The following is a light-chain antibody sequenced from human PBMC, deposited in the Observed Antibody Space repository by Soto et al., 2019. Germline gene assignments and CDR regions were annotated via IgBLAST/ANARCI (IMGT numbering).Light chain of an antibody. CDR2: GAS. V-gene: IGKV3-15*01. Sequence: EIVMTQSPATLSVSPGERATLSCRASQSVSSNLAWYQQKPGQAPRLLIYGASTRATGIPARFSGSGYGTEFTLTLSSLQSEDFAVYYCQQYNNWPTLTFGGGTKVEIK. CDR1: QSVSSN. CDR3: QQYNNWPTLT. J-gene: IGKJ4*01.